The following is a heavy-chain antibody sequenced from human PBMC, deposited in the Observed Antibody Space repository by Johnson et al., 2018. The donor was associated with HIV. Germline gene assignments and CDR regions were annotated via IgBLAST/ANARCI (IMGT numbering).Heavy chain of an antibody. CDR2: ISHDGSNK. V-gene: IGHV3-30-3*01. CDR3: ARGGLYIQFLAFDAFDI. Sequence: HVQLVESGGGVVQPGTSLRLSCAASGFTFSYYAIFWVRQAPGKGLEWVAVISHDGSNKYYADSVKGRFTISRDNSKNKLYLQMNSLRPEDTAVYFCARGGLYIQFLAFDAFDIWGQGTMVTVSS. D-gene: IGHD4-11*01. J-gene: IGHJ3*02. CDR1: GFTFSYYA.